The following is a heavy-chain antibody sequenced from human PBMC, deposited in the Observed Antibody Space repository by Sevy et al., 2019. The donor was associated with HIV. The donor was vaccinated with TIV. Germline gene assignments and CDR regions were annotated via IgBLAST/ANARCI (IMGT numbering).Heavy chain of an antibody. J-gene: IGHJ4*02. CDR2: INSDGSKT. D-gene: IGHD6-25*01. V-gene: IGHV3-74*01. CDR1: GFTFSSYW. CDR3: ARDKSATAVDY. Sequence: GGSLRLSCAASGFTFSSYWMHWVRQAPGKGLVWVSHINSDGSKTGYADSVKGRFTISRDNAKNTLYLQMNSLRAEDTAVYYYARDKSATAVDYWGQGTLVTVSS.